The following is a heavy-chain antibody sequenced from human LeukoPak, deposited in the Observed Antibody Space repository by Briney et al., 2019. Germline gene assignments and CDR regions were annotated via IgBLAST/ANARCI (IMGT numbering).Heavy chain of an antibody. CDR3: ARLGSSWSSDY. V-gene: IGHV3-33*01. CDR1: GFTFTSYG. D-gene: IGHD6-13*01. CDR2: IWYDGRKK. Sequence: GGSLRLSCAASGFTFTSYGMHWVRQAPGKGLEWVALIWYDGRKKYYADSVKDRFTISRDDSRNTLYLQMNSLRAEDTAVYYCARLGSSWSSDYWGQGTLVTVSS. J-gene: IGHJ4*02.